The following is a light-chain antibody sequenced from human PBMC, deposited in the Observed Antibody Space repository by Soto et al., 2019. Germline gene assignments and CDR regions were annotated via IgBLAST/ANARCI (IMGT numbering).Light chain of an antibody. J-gene: IGLJ1*01. Sequence: QSALTQPRSVSGSPGQSVTISCTGTSSDVGGYSYVFWYQQHPGKATKLMIYDVSKRPSRIPDRFSGSKSGNTASLTISWLQAEDEADYYGCSNAGSYTFVFGTGTKVTVL. CDR3: CSNAGSYTFV. CDR2: DVS. CDR1: SSDVGGYSY. V-gene: IGLV2-11*01.